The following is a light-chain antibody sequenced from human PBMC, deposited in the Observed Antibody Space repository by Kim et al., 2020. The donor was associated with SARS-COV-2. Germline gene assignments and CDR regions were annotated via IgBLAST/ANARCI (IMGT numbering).Light chain of an antibody. CDR3: QQHNGY. V-gene: IGKV1-5*01. CDR1: QSITSG. CDR2: AVY. J-gene: IGKJ4*01. Sequence: TPSASVGDTVTITCRASQSITSGLAWYQQKPGKAPKLLIYAVYSLDSGVSSRFSGSGSGTQFTLTIRSLQPDDFATYYCQQHNGYFGGGTKVDIK.